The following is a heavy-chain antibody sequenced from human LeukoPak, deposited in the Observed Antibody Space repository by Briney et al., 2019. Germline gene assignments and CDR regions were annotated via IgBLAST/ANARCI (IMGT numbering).Heavy chain of an antibody. V-gene: IGHV1-2*02. CDR3: ARDILTGYYSKYYFDY. D-gene: IGHD3-9*01. CDR2: INPTSGGT. CDR1: GYSFPGYC. J-gene: IGHJ4*02. Sequence: GASVKVSCKASGYSFPGYCIHWVRQAPGQGLEWMGWINPTSGGTNYAQKFQGRVTMTRDTSISTAYMELSRLRSDDTAMYYCARDILTGYYSKYYFDYWGQGTLVTVSS.